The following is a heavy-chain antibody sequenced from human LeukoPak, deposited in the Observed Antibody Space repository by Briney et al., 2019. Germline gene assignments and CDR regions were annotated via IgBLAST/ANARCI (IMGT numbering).Heavy chain of an antibody. CDR2: ISYDGSSK. CDR1: GFMFSSYG. V-gene: IGHV3-30*19. Sequence: GRSLSLSCAASGFMFSSYGMHWVRQAPGKGLEWVAVISYDGSSKDYADSVKGRFTISRDIFKNTLSLQMTSLRPEDTAVYFCARADDYLLYAFDIWGQGTMVTVTS. CDR3: ARADDYLLYAFDI. D-gene: IGHD3-10*01. J-gene: IGHJ3*02.